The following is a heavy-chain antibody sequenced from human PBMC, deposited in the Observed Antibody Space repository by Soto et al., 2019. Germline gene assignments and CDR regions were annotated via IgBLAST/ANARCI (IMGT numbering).Heavy chain of an antibody. D-gene: IGHD2-8*02. J-gene: IGHJ3*02. CDR2: ILVDGRT. CDR3: AKATATGGGAFDI. Sequence: PGGSLRLSCAASGFICSSYDMSWVRQAPGKGLEWVSTILVDGRTFYVDSVRGRFTISRDSSQNTVYLQMNSLTAGDTALYYCAKATATGGGAFDICGQGTMVTV. CDR1: GFICSSYD. V-gene: IGHV3-23*01.